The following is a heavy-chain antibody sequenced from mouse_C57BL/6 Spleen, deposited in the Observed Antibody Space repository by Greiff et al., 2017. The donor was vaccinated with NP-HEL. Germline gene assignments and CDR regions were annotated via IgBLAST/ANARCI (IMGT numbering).Heavy chain of an antibody. CDR1: GYTFTNYW. CDR3: ARGGYDYDETYWYFDV. V-gene: IGHV1-63*01. Sequence: LVESGAELVRPGTSVKMSCKASGYTFTNYWIGWAKQRPGHGLEWIGDIYPGGGYTNYNEKFKGKATLTADKSSSTAYMQFSSLTSEDSAIYYCARGGYDYDETYWYFDVWGTGTTVTVSS. CDR2: IYPGGGYT. D-gene: IGHD2-4*01. J-gene: IGHJ1*03.